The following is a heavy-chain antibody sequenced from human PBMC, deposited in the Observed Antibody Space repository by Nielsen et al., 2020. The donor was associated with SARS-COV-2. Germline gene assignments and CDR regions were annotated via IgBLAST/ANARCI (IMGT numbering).Heavy chain of an antibody. J-gene: IGHJ1*01. CDR2: INTNTGNP. D-gene: IGHD5-24*01. Sequence: ASVKVSCKASGYTFTSYAMNWVRQAPGQGLEWMGWINTNTGNPTYAQGFTGRFVFSLDTSVSTAYLQISSLKAEDTAVYYCASQAPRDGYNVRPQSAEYFQHWGQGTLVTVSS. CDR3: ASQAPRDGYNVRPQSAEYFQH. V-gene: IGHV7-4-1*02. CDR1: GYTFTSYA.